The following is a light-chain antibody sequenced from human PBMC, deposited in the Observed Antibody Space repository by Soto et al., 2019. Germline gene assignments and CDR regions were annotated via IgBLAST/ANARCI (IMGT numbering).Light chain of an antibody. J-gene: IGKJ1*01. V-gene: IGKV3-11*01. CDR1: ENVGTF. CDR2: GAS. Sequence: VLTQSPATLSLSPGERATLSCRASENVGTFVDWYQQRPGQAPRLLIYGASNRATDIPARFSGSGSGTDFTLTISNLEPEDFAVYYCQQYGSSGTFGQGTKVDIK. CDR3: QQYGSSGT.